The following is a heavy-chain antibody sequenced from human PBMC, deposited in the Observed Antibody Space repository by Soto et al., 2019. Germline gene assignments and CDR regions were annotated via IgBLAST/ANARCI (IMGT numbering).Heavy chain of an antibody. Sequence: SETLSLTCTVSGGSISSYYWSWIRQPPGKGLEWIGYIYYSGSTNYNPSIKSRVTITVDTSKNQFSLKLSSVTAADTAVYYFARRLTGYDYIWGSYRPDHYYYMDVCGKGTTVTVSS. CDR2: IYYSGST. CDR1: GGSISSYY. J-gene: IGHJ6*03. D-gene: IGHD3-16*02. V-gene: IGHV4-59*08. CDR3: ARRLTGYDYIWGSYRPDHYYYMDV.